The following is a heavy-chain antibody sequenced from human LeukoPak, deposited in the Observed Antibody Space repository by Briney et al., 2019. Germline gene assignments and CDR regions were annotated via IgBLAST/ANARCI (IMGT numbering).Heavy chain of an antibody. CDR3: ARQNYDSSTYSPPDYYLDV. CDR2: IFHSGST. CDR1: GDSISSSSYY. V-gene: IGHV4-39*07. D-gene: IGHD3-22*01. J-gene: IGHJ6*03. Sequence: SETLSLTCTVSGDSISSSSYYWGWIRQPPGKGLEWIGSIFHSGSTYYNPSLKSRVTMSVDTSKNQFSLKLSSVTAADTAVYYCARQNYDSSTYSPPDYYLDVWGKGTTVTISS.